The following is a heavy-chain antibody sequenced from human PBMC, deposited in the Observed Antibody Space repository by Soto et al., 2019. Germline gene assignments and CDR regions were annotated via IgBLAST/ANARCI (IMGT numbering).Heavy chain of an antibody. J-gene: IGHJ6*02. Sequence: QVQLVESGGGVVQPGRSLRLSCAASGFTFSSYAMHWVRQAPGKGLEWVAVISYDGSNKYYADSVKGRFTISRDNSKNTLYLQMNRLRAEDTAVYYCARQRDFWSGYHLNYGMDVWGQGTTVTVSS. CDR2: ISYDGSNK. V-gene: IGHV3-30-3*01. CDR1: GFTFSSYA. CDR3: ARQRDFWSGYHLNYGMDV. D-gene: IGHD3-3*01.